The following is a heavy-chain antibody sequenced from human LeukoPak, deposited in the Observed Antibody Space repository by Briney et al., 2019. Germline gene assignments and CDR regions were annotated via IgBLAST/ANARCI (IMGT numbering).Heavy chain of an antibody. V-gene: IGHV3-23*01. J-gene: IGHJ6*02. CDR3: AKDSGSSWYDYYYGMDV. Sequence: GGSLRLSCAASGFTFSDYYMSWIRQAPGKGLEWVSAISGSGGSTYYADSVKGRFTISRDNSKNTLYLQMNSLRAEDTAVYYCAKDSGSSWYDYYYGMDVWGQGTTVTVSS. CDR1: GFTFSDYY. D-gene: IGHD6-13*01. CDR2: ISGSGGST.